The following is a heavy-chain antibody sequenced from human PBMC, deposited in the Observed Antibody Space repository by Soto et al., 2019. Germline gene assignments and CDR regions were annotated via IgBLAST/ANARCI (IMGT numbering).Heavy chain of an antibody. CDR1: GFTFSSYA. V-gene: IGHV3-30-3*01. D-gene: IGHD5-12*01. CDR3: ARERWEMATPSFDY. CDR2: ISYDGSNK. J-gene: IGHJ4*02. Sequence: QVQLVESGGGVVQPGRSLRLSCAASGFTFSSYAMHWVRQAPGKGLEWVALISYDGSNKYYADSVKGRFSISRDNSKNTVYLQMNSLRAEDTAVYYCARERWEMATPSFDYWGQGTLVTVSS.